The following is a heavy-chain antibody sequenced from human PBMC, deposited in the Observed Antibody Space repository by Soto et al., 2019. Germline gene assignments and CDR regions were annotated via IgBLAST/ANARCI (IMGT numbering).Heavy chain of an antibody. CDR1: GYTFTSYD. CDR3: ARAGGTPADWLRYYYYYYMDV. CDR2: MNPNSGNT. V-gene: IGHV1-8*01. D-gene: IGHD5-12*01. J-gene: IGHJ6*03. Sequence: ASVKVSCKASGYTFTSYDINWVRQATGQGLEWMGWMNPNSGNTGYAQKFQGRVTMTRNTSISTAYMELSSLRSEDTAVYYCARAGGTPADWLRYYYYYYMDVWGKGTTVTVSS.